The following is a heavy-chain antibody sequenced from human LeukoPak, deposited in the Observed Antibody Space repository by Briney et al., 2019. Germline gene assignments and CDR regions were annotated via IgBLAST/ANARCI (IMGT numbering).Heavy chain of an antibody. J-gene: IGHJ4*02. CDR3: ARLGVSTKKDY. CDR2: IYTSGST. V-gene: IGHV4-61*02. D-gene: IGHD5/OR15-5a*01. Sequence: SETLSLTCTVSGGSISSGSYYWSWIRQPAGKGLEWIGRIYTSGSTNYNPSLKSRVTISVDTSKNQFSLKLSSVTAADTAVYYCARLGVSTKKDYWGQGTLVTVSS. CDR1: GGSISSGSYY.